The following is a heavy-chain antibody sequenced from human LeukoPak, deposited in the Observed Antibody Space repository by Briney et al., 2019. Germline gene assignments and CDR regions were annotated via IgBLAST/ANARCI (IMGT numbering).Heavy chain of an antibody. CDR1: GFTFSSYS. Sequence: GGSLRLSCAASGFTFSSYSMNWVRQAPGKGLEWVSSISSSSSYIYYADSVKGRFTISRDNAKNSLYLQMNSLRAEDTAVYYCARAGRGLLWFGEGYYYYYMDVWGKGTTVTISS. V-gene: IGHV3-21*01. J-gene: IGHJ6*03. CDR2: ISSSSSYI. CDR3: ARAGRGLLWFGEGYYYYYMDV. D-gene: IGHD3-10*01.